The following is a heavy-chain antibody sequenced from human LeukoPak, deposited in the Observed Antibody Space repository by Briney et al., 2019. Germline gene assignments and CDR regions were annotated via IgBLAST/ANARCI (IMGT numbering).Heavy chain of an antibody. CDR1: GYTFTGYY. CDR2: INPNSGGT. D-gene: IGHD3-10*01. CDR3: ALIGDHAWFDP. Sequence: ASVKVSCKASGYTFTGYYTHWVRQAPGQGLEWMGWINPNSGGTNYAPEFQGRLTMTRDTSITTAYMELSTLRSDDTAVYYCALIGDHAWFDPWGQGTLVTVSS. V-gene: IGHV1-2*02. J-gene: IGHJ5*02.